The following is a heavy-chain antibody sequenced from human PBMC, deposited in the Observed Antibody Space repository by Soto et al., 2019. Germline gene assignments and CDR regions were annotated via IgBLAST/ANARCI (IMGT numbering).Heavy chain of an antibody. D-gene: IGHD6-13*01. J-gene: IGHJ6*02. CDR1: GGSISTYY. V-gene: IGHV4-4*07. CDR3: ARGAAAGVDYGMDV. CDR2: VYTSGGT. Sequence: ETLSLTCTFSGGSISTYYWSWLRQPAGKGLEWIGRVYTSGGTNYNPSLKSRVTMSRDTSKKQFFLSLSSVTAADTAVYYCARGAAAGVDYGMDVWGQGTTVTVSS.